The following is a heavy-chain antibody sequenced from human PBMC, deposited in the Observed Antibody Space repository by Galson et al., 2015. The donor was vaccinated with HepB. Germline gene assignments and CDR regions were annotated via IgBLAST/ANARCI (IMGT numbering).Heavy chain of an antibody. J-gene: IGHJ6*02. Sequence: QSGAEVKEPGESLKISCKATGYSFTTYWIAWVRQMPGKGLEWMGIIHPGDSDTRYSPSIQGQVTISADKSISTAYLQWSSLRASDTAMYYCARGIAVPGTTRFQYYYYGMDVWGQGTTVTVSS. CDR1: GYSFTTYW. CDR2: IHPGDSDT. D-gene: IGHD6-19*01. V-gene: IGHV5-51*03. CDR3: ARGIAVPGTTRFQYYYYGMDV.